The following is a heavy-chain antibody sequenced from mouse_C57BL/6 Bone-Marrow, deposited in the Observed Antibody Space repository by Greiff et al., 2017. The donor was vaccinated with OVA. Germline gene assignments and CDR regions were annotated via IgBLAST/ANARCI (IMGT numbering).Heavy chain of an antibody. D-gene: IGHD2-3*01. CDR2: IGPEDGET. CDR1: GFNIKDYY. J-gene: IGHJ2*01. CDR3: AYVIYDGYDHY. V-gene: IGHV14-2*01. Sequence: EVQLQQSGAELVKPGASVNLSCTASGFNIKDYYMHWVKQRTEQGLEWIGRIGPEDGETNYAPKFQGKATITADTSDNTAYLKLSSLTSEDTAVYYCAYVIYDGYDHYWGQGTTLTVSS.